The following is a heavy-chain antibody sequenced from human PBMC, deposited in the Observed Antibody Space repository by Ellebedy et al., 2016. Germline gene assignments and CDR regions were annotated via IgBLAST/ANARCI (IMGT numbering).Heavy chain of an antibody. CDR1: GFTFDSYG. CDR2: IWYDGSNK. Sequence: GESLKISCAASGFTFDSYGMHWVRQAPGKGLEWVAVIWYDGSNKYYADSVKGRFTISRDNSKNTLYLQMNSLRAEDTAVYYCARGTVTTFYYYYGMDVWGQGTTVTVSS. V-gene: IGHV3-33*08. J-gene: IGHJ6*02. CDR3: ARGTVTTFYYYYGMDV. D-gene: IGHD4-17*01.